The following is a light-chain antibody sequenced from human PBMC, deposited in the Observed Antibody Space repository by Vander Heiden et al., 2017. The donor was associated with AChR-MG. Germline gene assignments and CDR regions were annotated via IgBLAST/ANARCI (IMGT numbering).Light chain of an antibody. CDR3: QQRSNRPPST. V-gene: IGKV3-11*01. CDR1: QSVSSY. CDR2: DAS. J-gene: IGKJ5*01. Sequence: EIVLTQSPATLSLSPGERATLSCRASQSVSSYLAWYQQKPGQAPRLLIYDASNRATGIPARFSGSGSGTDFTLTISSLEPEDFAVDYCQQRSNRPPSTFGRGTRLEIK.